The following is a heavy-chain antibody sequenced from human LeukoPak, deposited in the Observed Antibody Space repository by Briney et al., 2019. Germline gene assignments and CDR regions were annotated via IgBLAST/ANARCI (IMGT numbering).Heavy chain of an antibody. J-gene: IGHJ4*02. D-gene: IGHD4-23*01. Sequence: PSETLSLTCTVSGGSISSSSYYWGWIRQPPGKELEWIGSVYYTGNTNYNPSLKSRVTISVDTSKNQFSLKLNSLTAADTAVYYCARDPTPPYHGGKGFFDYWGQGALVTVSS. CDR3: ARDPTPPYHGGKGFFDY. CDR2: VYYTGNT. CDR1: GGSISSSSYY. V-gene: IGHV4-39*07.